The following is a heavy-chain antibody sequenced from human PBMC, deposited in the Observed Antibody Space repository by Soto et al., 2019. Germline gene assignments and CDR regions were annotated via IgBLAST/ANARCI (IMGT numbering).Heavy chain of an antibody. J-gene: IGHJ4*02. V-gene: IGHV2-5*01. Sequence: SGPKLVNPTQTLTLTCTFSGFSLTTSGVGVGWIRHPPGKALEGLALIYWNDDKRYSPSLRGRLTTTKNTPKNQVVLAMTNMDPVDTATYYCARIFTATGGHGDYWGQGNLVTVS. CDR2: IYWNDDK. D-gene: IGHD2-8*02. CDR1: GFSLTTSGVG. CDR3: ARIFTATGGHGDY.